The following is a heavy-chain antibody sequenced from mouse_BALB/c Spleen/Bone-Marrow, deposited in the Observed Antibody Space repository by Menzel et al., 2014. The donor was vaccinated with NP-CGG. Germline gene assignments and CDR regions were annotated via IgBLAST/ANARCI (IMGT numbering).Heavy chain of an antibody. CDR1: GFDFSRYW. Sequence: EVKLLESGGGLVQPGGSLKLSCAASGFDFSRYWMSWVRQAPGKGLEWIGEINPDSSMINFTPSLKDKFIISRDNAKNTLYLQMSKVRSEDTALYYCARPGTWGYFDYWGQGTTLTVSS. V-gene: IGHV4-1*02. D-gene: IGHD4-1*01. CDR3: ARPGTWGYFDY. J-gene: IGHJ2*01. CDR2: INPDSSMI.